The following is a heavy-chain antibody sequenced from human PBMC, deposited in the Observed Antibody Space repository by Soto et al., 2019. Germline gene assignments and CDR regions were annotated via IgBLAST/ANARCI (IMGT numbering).Heavy chain of an antibody. Sequence: SETLSLTCAVYGGSFSCYYWSWIRQPPGKGLEWIGEINHSGSTNYNPSLKSRVTISVDTSKNQFSLKLSSVTAADTAVYYCAKNLGYCSGGSCPRPMDVWGKGTTVTVSS. V-gene: IGHV4-34*01. J-gene: IGHJ6*04. CDR3: AKNLGYCSGGSCPRPMDV. CDR2: INHSGST. CDR1: GGSFSCYY. D-gene: IGHD2-15*01.